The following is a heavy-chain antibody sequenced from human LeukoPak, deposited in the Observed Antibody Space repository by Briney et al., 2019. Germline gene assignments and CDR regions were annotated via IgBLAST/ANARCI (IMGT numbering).Heavy chain of an antibody. Sequence: GGSLRLSCAASGFIFSDSWMHWVRQAPGKGLVWVSRISNDGSSTDYADSLKGRFTISRDNDKNTLYLQMNSLRGEDTAVYYCARGRKTDLQPNNWFDPWGQGILVTVSS. CDR1: GFIFSDSW. CDR3: ARGRKTDLQPNNWFDP. D-gene: IGHD1-14*01. V-gene: IGHV3-74*01. J-gene: IGHJ5*02. CDR2: ISNDGSST.